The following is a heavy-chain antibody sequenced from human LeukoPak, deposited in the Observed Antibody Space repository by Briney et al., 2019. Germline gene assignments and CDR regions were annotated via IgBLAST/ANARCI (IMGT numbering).Heavy chain of an antibody. V-gene: IGHV3-48*03. CDR2: ISESGSTI. CDR3: ARGPTTYYYYYMDV. D-gene: IGHD1-1*01. CDR1: EFTFSTYE. Sequence: GGSLRLSCVGSEFTFSTYEMNWVRQAPGKGPEWVSYISESGSTIYYSDSVKGRFTISRDNAKNSVYLQMHSLRAEDTAVYYCARGPTTYYYYYMDVWGKGTTVTISS. J-gene: IGHJ6*03.